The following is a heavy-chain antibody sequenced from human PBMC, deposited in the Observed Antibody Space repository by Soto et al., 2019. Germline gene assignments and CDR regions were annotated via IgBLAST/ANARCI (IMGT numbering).Heavy chain of an antibody. CDR1: GGSFSCYY. V-gene: IGHV4-34*01. D-gene: IGHD6-19*01. CDR3: ARAAVAGTPFDY. CDR2: INHSGST. Sequence: SETLSLTCAVYGGSFSCYYWSWIRQPPGKGLEWIGEINHSGSTNYNPSLKSRVTISVGTSKNQFSLKLSSVTAADTAVYYCARAAVAGTPFDYWGQGTLVTVSS. J-gene: IGHJ4*02.